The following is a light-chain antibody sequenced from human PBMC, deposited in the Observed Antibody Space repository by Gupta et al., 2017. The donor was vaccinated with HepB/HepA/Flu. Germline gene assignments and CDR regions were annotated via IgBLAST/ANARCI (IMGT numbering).Light chain of an antibody. J-gene: IGKJ1*01. CDR2: GTT. CDR3: QQYNTWWT. CDR1: QSVGRN. Sequence: EIVMTQSPATLSVSPGERATLSCRARQSVGRNLAWYQQKPGQAPRLLISGTTTRATGIPARFSGSGSGTEFTLTISSLQSEDFAVYYCQQYNTWWTFGQGTKVEIK. V-gene: IGKV3-15*01.